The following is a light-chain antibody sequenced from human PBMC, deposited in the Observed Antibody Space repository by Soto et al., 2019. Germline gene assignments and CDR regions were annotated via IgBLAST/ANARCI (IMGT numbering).Light chain of an antibody. CDR3: QQYGISPIT. CDR1: QSVSSN. J-gene: IGKJ5*01. Sequence: EIVMTQSPATLSVSPGERATVSCRASQSVSSNLAWYQQKPGQAPRLLIYGASSRATGIPDRFSGSGSGTDFTLTISSLEPEDFAVYYCQQYGISPITFGQGTRLEIK. V-gene: IGKV3-20*01. CDR2: GAS.